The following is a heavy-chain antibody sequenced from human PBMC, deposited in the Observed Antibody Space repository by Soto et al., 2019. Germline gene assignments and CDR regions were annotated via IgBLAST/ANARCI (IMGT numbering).Heavy chain of an antibody. CDR1: GCSISSSSYY. J-gene: IGHJ4*02. CDR3: ARRRRGGNSYYY. CDR2: IYYSGST. V-gene: IGHV4-39*01. D-gene: IGHD2-15*01. Sequence: QLQLQESGPGLVKPSETLSLTCTVSGCSISSSSYYWGWIRQPPGKGLEWIGSIYYSGSTYYNPSLKSRVTISVDTSKNQSSLKLSSVTAADTAVYYCARRRRGGNSYYYWGQGTLVTVSS.